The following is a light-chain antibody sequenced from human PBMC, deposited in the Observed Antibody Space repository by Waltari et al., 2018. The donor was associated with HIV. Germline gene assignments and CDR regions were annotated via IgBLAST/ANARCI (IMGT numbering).Light chain of an antibody. V-gene: IGLV2-14*03. Sequence: QSALTQPASVSGSPGQSITISCTGTSSDVGAYDYVSWYQQHPGKVPKLLIYDVYMRASRISNRFSGSKSGNTASLTISGLRDEDEADYYGASFTSGRLNVFGTGTKVTVL. CDR2: DVY. CDR1: SSDVGAYDY. CDR3: ASFTSGRLNV. J-gene: IGLJ1*01.